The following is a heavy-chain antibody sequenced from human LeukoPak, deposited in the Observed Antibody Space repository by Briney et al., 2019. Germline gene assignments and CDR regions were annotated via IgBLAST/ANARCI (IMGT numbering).Heavy chain of an antibody. D-gene: IGHD1-26*01. CDR1: GGSISSSSHY. Sequence: SETLSLTCTVSGGSISSSSHYWGWIRQPPGRGLEWIGSIYYTGRNYYNPSLKSRVTISVDTSKNQFSLKLSSVTAADTAVYYCARWGATTAYYYYYAMDVWGQGTTVTVSS. J-gene: IGHJ6*02. CDR2: IYYTGRN. V-gene: IGHV4-39*01. CDR3: ARWGATTAYYYYYAMDV.